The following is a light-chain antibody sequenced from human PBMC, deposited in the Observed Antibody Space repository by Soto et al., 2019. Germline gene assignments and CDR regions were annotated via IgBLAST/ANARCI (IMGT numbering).Light chain of an antibody. J-gene: IGKJ4*01. V-gene: IGKV3-20*01. CDR3: QQYGSSLLT. Sequence: EIVLTQSPGTLSLSPGERATLSCSASQSVSSGKLAWYQQKPGQAPRLLIFGASGRATGIPDRFSGSGSGTDFSLTISRLEPEDSAVYYCQQYGSSLLTFGGGTKVDIK. CDR1: QSVSSGK. CDR2: GAS.